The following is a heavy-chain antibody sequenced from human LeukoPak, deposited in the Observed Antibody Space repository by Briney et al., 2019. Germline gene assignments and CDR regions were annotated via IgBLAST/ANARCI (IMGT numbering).Heavy chain of an antibody. Sequence: GRSLRLSCAASGFTFSSYAMHWVREAPGMGLEWVAVISYDGSNKYYADSVKGRFTISRDNSKNTLYLQMNSLRAEDTAVYYCASGARLRYFLSDNWFDPWGQGTLVTVSS. V-gene: IGHV3-30-3*01. CDR1: GFTFSSYA. CDR2: ISYDGSNK. J-gene: IGHJ5*02. D-gene: IGHD6-25*01. CDR3: ASGARLRYFLSDNWFDP.